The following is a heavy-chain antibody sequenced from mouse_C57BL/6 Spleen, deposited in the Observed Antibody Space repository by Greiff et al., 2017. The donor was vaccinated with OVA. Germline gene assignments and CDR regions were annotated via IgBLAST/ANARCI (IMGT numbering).Heavy chain of an antibody. CDR1: GYTFTSYW. V-gene: IGHV1-59*01. D-gene: IGHD2-4*01. J-gene: IGHJ3*01. CDR3: ASRGLQGFAY. Sequence: QVQLQQPGAELVRPGTSVKLSCKASGYTFTSYWMHWVKQRPGQGLEWIGVIDPSDSYTNYHQKFKGKATLTVDTSSSTAYMQLSSLTSEDSAVYYCASRGLQGFAYWGQGTLVTVSA. CDR2: IDPSDSYT.